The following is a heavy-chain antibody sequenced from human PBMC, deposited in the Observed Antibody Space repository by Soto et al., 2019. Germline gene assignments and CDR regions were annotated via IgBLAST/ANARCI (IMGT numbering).Heavy chain of an antibody. CDR3: ARISTYNSFDF. D-gene: IGHD1-1*01. Sequence: SETLSLTCTVSGGSVSSHYWTWIRQSPGKGLEWIGFIFYSGTTSYNPSLKSRVTISVDRSKQQFSLRLTSVPAADTAVYYCARISTYNSFDFWGPGTLVTVSS. J-gene: IGHJ4*02. CDR2: IFYSGTT. V-gene: IGHV4-59*02. CDR1: GGSVSSHY.